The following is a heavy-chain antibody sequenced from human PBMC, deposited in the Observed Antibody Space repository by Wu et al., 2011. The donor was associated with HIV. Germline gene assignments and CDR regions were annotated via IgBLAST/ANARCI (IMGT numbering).Heavy chain of an antibody. D-gene: IGHD2-2*01. Sequence: QVQLVQSGAEVKKPGASVKVSCKASGYTFTRYDINWVRQATGQGLEWMGWMNPNSGNTGYAQKFQDRVTITRNTSISTAYMELSSLRSEDTAMYYCARSGVSAEYYFYYMNVWGKGTTVTVSS. CDR2: MNPNSGNT. CDR3: ARSGVSAEYYFYYMNV. V-gene: IGHV1-8*03. CDR1: GYTFTRYD. J-gene: IGHJ6*03.